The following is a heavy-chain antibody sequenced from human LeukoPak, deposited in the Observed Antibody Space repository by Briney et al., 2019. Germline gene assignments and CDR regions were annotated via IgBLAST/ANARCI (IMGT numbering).Heavy chain of an antibody. Sequence: SGGSLRLSCAASGFTVSFNYMSWVRQAPGKGLEWVSVVYDGGSTAYADSVKGRFTISRDNSKNTLYLQMNSLRAEDTAVYYCARVGLQIGVYYFDYWGQGTLVTVSS. D-gene: IGHD3-16*01. J-gene: IGHJ4*02. V-gene: IGHV3-53*01. CDR3: ARVGLQIGVYYFDY. CDR2: VYDGGST. CDR1: GFTVSFNY.